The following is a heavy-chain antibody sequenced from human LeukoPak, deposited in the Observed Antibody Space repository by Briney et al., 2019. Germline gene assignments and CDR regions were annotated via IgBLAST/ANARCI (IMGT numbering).Heavy chain of an antibody. CDR2: ISSSSSYI. J-gene: IGHJ4*02. CDR3: ARGDRDLYCSSTSCYPVL. D-gene: IGHD2-2*01. CDR1: GFTFSSYE. Sequence: PGGSLRLSCAASGFTFSSYEMNWVRQAPGKGLEWVSYISSSSSYIYYADSVKGRFTISRDNAKNSLYLQMNSLRAEDTAVYYCARGDRDLYCSSTSCYPVLGGQGTLVTVSS. V-gene: IGHV3-21*05.